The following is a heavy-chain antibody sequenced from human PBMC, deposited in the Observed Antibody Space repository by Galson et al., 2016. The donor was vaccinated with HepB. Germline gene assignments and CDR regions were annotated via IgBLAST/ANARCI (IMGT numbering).Heavy chain of an antibody. J-gene: IGHJ4*02. V-gene: IGHV6-1*01. Sequence: CAISGDSVSSNSAAWNWIRQPPSRGLEWLGRTYYRSKWYNDYAVSVRGRITINVDTSKKQLSLHLNSVTPEDTAVYYCARERWNSYWGQGTLVTVSS. D-gene: IGHD1-7*01. CDR3: ARERWNSY. CDR1: GDSVSSNSAA. CDR2: TYYRSKWYN.